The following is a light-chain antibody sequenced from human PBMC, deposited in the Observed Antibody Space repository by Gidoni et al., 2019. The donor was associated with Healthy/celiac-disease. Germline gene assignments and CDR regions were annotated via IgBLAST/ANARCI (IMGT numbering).Light chain of an antibody. Sequence: EVVLTQSPGTLSLSPGERATLSCRASQSVSSSYLAWYHQKPGQAPRLLIYGASNRTTGIPDRFSGSGSGTDFTLTISRLEPEDFAVYYCQHYGSSPPVTFGGGTKVEIK. CDR3: QHYGSSPPVT. J-gene: IGKJ4*01. CDR2: GAS. CDR1: QSVSSSY. V-gene: IGKV3-20*01.